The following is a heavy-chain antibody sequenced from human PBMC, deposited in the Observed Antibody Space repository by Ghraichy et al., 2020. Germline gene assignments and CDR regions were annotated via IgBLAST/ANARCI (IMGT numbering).Heavy chain of an antibody. J-gene: IGHJ5*02. CDR2: IYYSGST. CDR3: ARDLISSSWSNWFDP. D-gene: IGHD6-13*01. Sequence: SETLSLTCTVSGGSISSYYWSWIRQPPGKGLEWIGYIYYSGSTNYNPSLKSRVTISVDTSKNQFSLKLSSVTAADTAVYYCARDLISSSWSNWFDPWGQGTLVTVSS. V-gene: IGHV4-59*01. CDR1: GGSISSYY.